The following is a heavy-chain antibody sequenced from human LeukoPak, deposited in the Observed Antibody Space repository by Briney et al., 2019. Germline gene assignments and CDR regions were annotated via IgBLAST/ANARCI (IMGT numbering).Heavy chain of an antibody. Sequence: AAVKVSCKPSGYTFIDHYLHWVRQPPGQGLESPGWIDPDTGDTNYPQKFQGRVTMTRDTSSSTAYMELNRLRSDDTAVYYCARAGHNSNSGGYDFWGLGTLVTVSS. D-gene: IGHD3-22*01. J-gene: IGHJ4*02. CDR3: ARAGHNSNSGGYDF. CDR1: GYTFIDHY. V-gene: IGHV1-2*02. CDR2: IDPDTGDT.